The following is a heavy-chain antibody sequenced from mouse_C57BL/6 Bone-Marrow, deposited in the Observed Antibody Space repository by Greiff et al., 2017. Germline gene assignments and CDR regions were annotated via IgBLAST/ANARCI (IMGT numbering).Heavy chain of an antibody. D-gene: IGHD1-1*01. CDR3: SRRVTTVLATKYFDV. V-gene: IGHV5-9*01. J-gene: IGHJ1*03. Sequence: EVQRVESGGGLVKPGGSLKLSCAASGFTFSSYTMSWVRQTPETRLQGVAAISGGGGNTYYPASVKGRFTISRDNDKNFLYLQMNSLRSENTSLYYFSRRVTTVLATKYFDVWGTGTTVTVSS. CDR2: ISGGGGNT. CDR1: GFTFSSYT.